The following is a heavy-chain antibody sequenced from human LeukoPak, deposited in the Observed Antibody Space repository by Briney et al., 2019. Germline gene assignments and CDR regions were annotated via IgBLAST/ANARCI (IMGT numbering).Heavy chain of an antibody. D-gene: IGHD2-8*01. CDR2: IYPGDSDT. Sequence: GESLKISCKGSGYSFTDYWIGRVRQMPGKGLEWMGIIYPGDSDTRYSPSLQGQVTISVDKSISTAYLQWSSLKASDTAMYYCARHGYCTNGVCPDYWGQGTLVTVSS. V-gene: IGHV5-51*01. CDR1: GYSFTDYW. J-gene: IGHJ4*02. CDR3: ARHGYCTNGVCPDY.